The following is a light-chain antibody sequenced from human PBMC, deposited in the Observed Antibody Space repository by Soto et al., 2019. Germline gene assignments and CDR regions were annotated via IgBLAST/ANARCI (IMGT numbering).Light chain of an antibody. V-gene: IGKV1-5*01. J-gene: IGKJ1*01. CDR1: QSVSGW. CDR3: QQYETFSGT. CDR2: DAS. Sequence: DIQMTQYTSTLSASVGDTVSFTCRASQSVSGWLAWYQQKPGEAPKLLIYDASALPRGVPSRFSGSGSGTKFTLTIASLQPDDFATYYCQQYETFSGTFGPGTKVDI.